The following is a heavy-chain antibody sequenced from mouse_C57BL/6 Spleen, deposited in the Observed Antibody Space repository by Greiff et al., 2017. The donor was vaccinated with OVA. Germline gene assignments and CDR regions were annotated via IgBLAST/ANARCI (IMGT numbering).Heavy chain of an antibody. J-gene: IGHJ3*01. V-gene: IGHV5-4*01. CDR2: ISDGGSYT. CDR3: ARDRWEFAY. CDR1: GFTFSSYA. Sequence: EVKLMESGGGLVKPGGSLKLSCAASGFTFSSYAMSWVRQTPEKRLEWVATISDGGSYTYYPDNVKGRFTISRDNAKNNLYLQMSHLKSEDTAMYYCARDRWEFAYWGQGTLVTVSA. D-gene: IGHD1-1*02.